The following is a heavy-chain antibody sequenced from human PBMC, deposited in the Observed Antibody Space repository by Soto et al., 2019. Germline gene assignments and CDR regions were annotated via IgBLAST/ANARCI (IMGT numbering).Heavy chain of an antibody. CDR2: ISSDGDYK. CDR3: AKGRDDLSSGMEV. J-gene: IGHJ6*01. Sequence: VGSLRLSCVCSIFVFNSYAVNCVRQSPGKGLEWVSFISSDGDYKYYGDSVKGRFTISRDRSRSTVYLQMNSPRAEDTGVYYCAKGRDDLSSGMEVWGQGTMVSVSS. CDR1: IFVFNSYA. V-gene: IGHV3-30*18.